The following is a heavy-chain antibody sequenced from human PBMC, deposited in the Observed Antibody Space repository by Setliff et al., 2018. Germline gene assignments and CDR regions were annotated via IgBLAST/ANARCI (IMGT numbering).Heavy chain of an antibody. Sequence: ASVKVSCAASGFTVSSNYMSWVRQAPGKGLEWVSVIYSGGSTYYADSVKGRFTISRDNSKNTLYLQMNSLRAEDTAVYYCARGSVAGINDAFDIWGQGTMVT. J-gene: IGHJ3*02. V-gene: IGHV3-53*01. CDR2: IYSGGST. CDR1: GFTVSSNY. CDR3: ARGSVAGINDAFDI. D-gene: IGHD6-19*01.